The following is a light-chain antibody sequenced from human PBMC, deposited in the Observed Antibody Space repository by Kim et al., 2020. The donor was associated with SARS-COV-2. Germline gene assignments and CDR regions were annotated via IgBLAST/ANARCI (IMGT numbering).Light chain of an antibody. CDR1: NLRNYY. CDR2: GKN. J-gene: IGLJ3*02. CDR3: NSRDSSGNHWV. V-gene: IGLV3-19*01. Sequence: SSELTQDPAVSVALGQTVRIKCQGDNLRNYYASWYQQKPRLAPVLVIYGKNNRPSGIPDRFSGSSSGNTASLTITGAQAEDEADYYCNSRDSSGNHWVFGGGTQLTVL.